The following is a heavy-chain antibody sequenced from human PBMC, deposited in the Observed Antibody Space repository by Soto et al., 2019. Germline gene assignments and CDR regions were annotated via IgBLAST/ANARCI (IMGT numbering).Heavy chain of an antibody. Sequence: QMQLVQSGPEVKKPGTSVKVSCKASGFTFTSSAVQWVRQARGQRLEWIGWIVVGGGNTNFAQRFQERVTITRDMSTSTVSMELSSLSSEDTAVYYGVADNSGSPQMVYYHYYAMDVWGQGTTGTVSS. D-gene: IGHD6-25*01. J-gene: IGHJ6*02. CDR3: VADNSGSPQMVYYHYYAMDV. CDR2: IVVGGGNT. CDR1: GFTFTSSA. V-gene: IGHV1-58*01.